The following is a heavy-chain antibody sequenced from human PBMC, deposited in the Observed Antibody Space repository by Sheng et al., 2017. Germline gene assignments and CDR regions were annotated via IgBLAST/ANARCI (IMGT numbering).Heavy chain of an antibody. V-gene: IGHV3-7*01. CDR2: IKQDGSEK. Sequence: PASGFTFSSYWMSWVRQAPGKGLEWVANIKQDGSEKYYVDSVKGRFTISRDNAKNSLYLQMNSLRAEDTAVYYCARSVVVIAYYFDYWGQGTLVTVSS. J-gene: IGHJ4*02. D-gene: IGHD2-21*01. CDR1: GFTFSSYW. CDR3: ARSVVVIAYYFDY.